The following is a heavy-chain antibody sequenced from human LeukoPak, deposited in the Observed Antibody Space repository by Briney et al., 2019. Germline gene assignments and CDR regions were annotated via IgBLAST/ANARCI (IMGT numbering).Heavy chain of an antibody. Sequence: GESLKISCKGSGYSFTNYWIGWVRQMPGKGLEWMGIIYPGDSDTRYSPSFQGQVTISADKSISTAYLQWRSLEASDTAMYYCARHLDDSSGYYYRTMYYFDYWGQGTLVTVSS. CDR2: IYPGDSDT. D-gene: IGHD3-22*01. CDR3: ARHLDDSSGYYYRTMYYFDY. J-gene: IGHJ4*02. V-gene: IGHV5-51*01. CDR1: GYSFTNYW.